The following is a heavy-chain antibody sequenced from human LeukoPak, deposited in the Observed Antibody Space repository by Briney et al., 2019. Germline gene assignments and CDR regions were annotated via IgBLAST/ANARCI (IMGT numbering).Heavy chain of an antibody. V-gene: IGHV3-48*03. CDR2: ISSGATTM. Sequence: PGGSLRLSCTASEXTFTLYEMNWVRQAPGKGLEWVSYISSGATTMYYADSVKGRFTISRDNAKNSLYLQMNSLRAEDTAVYCCARVKRQFPCHDTFDLWGQGTLVTVSS. J-gene: IGHJ3*01. D-gene: IGHD3-22*01. CDR3: ARVKRQFPCHDTFDL. CDR1: EXTFTLYE.